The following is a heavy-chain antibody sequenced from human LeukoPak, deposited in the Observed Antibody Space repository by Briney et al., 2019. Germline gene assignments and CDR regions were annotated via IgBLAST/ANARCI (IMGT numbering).Heavy chain of an antibody. CDR2: ISGSGGST. CDR1: GFTFRCYA. CDR3: AKGTAVGD. D-gene: IGHD4-23*01. Sequence: GSLRPSCAAFGFTFRCYAMSWVRQAPGKGLEWVSGISGSGGSTHYADSVKGRFTISRDNSRNTLYLQMNSLRAEDTAVYYCAKGTAVGDWGRGTLVTVSS. J-gene: IGHJ4*02. V-gene: IGHV3-23*01.